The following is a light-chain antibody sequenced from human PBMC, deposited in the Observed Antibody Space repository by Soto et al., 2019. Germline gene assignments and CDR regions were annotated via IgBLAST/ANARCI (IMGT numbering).Light chain of an antibody. Sequence: QSVLTQPPSVSGAPGQRVTISCTGSRSNIGAGYAVHWYQQLPGTAPKLLIYDNTNRPSGVPDRFSASESGTSASLAITGLQSEDEAEYYCQAYDTSLSASVFGGGNKVTVL. CDR1: RSNIGAGYA. CDR2: DNT. CDR3: QAYDTSLSASV. J-gene: IGLJ2*01. V-gene: IGLV1-40*01.